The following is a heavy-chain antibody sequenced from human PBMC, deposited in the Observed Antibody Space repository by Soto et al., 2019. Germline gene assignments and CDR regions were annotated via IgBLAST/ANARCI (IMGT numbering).Heavy chain of an antibody. J-gene: IGHJ6*02. CDR2: VNTNTGNP. D-gene: IGHD6-19*01. V-gene: IGHV7-4-1*01. CDR1: GYTFTSYA. Sequence: ASVKVSCKASGYTFTSYAMNWVRQAPGQGLEWMGWVNTNTGNPTYAQGFTGRFVFSLDTSVSTAYLQICSLKAEDTAVYYCAREFSGWYSFYSYYGMDVWGQGTTVTVSS. CDR3: AREFSGWYSFYSYYGMDV.